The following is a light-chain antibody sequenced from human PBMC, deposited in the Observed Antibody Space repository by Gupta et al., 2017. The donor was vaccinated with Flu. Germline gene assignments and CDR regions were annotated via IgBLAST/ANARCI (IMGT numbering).Light chain of an antibody. Sequence: GQTVRIRCQGDSLRSYYASWYQQKTGQAPRLVFYGKNHRPSGIPDRFSGSSSGNTASLTIAGAQAEDEADYYCNSRDNSANQVVFGGGTKLTVL. J-gene: IGLJ2*01. CDR3: NSRDNSANQVV. CDR1: SLRSYY. CDR2: GKN. V-gene: IGLV3-19*01.